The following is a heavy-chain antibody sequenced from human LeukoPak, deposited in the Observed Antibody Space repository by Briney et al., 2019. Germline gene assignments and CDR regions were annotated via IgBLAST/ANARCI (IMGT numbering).Heavy chain of an antibody. V-gene: IGHV4-4*07. CDR2: IYSSGST. CDR3: ARERDSGWYPAFDI. Sequence: SETLSLTCTVSGGSISSYYWSWIRQPAGKGLEWIGRIYSSGSTNYNPSLKSRVTMSVDTSKKQFSLKLNSVTAADTAVYYCARERDSGWYPAFDIWGQGTMVTVSS. J-gene: IGHJ3*02. CDR1: GGSISSYY. D-gene: IGHD6-19*01.